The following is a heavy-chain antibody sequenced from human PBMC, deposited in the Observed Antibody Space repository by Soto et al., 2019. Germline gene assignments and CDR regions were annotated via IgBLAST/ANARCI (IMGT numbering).Heavy chain of an antibody. J-gene: IGHJ4*02. V-gene: IGHV1-69*13. CDR1: GGTFSSYA. Sequence: SVKVSCKASGGTFSSYAISWVRQAPGQGLEWMGGIIPIFGTANYAQKFQGRVTITADESTSTAYMELSSLGSEDTAVYYCARDAFYDSSGYSWDYWGQGTLVTVSS. D-gene: IGHD3-22*01. CDR2: IIPIFGTA. CDR3: ARDAFYDSSGYSWDY.